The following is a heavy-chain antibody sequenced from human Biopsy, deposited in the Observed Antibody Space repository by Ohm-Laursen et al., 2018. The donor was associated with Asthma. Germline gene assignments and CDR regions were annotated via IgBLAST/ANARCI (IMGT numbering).Heavy chain of an antibody. D-gene: IGHD7-27*01. J-gene: IGHJ2*01. CDR3: AKDINWDIRYFDL. CDR2: ISGNGDNT. V-gene: IGHV3-23*01. Sequence: SLRLSCTAPEFPFSSYAMNWVRQAPGKGLEWVSSISGNGDNTHYSDSVQGRFIISRDNSKNTLYLQMNSLRGEDTAVYYCAKDINWDIRYFDLWGRGTLVTVSS. CDR1: EFPFSSYA.